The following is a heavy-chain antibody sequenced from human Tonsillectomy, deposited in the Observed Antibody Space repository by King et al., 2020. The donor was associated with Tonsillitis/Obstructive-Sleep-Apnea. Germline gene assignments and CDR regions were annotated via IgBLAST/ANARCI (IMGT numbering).Heavy chain of an antibody. D-gene: IGHD6-13*01. CDR2: IYSGGSI. CDR3: ARDGRYSSSWWGAFDI. V-gene: IGHV3-53*01. J-gene: IGHJ3*02. Sequence: VQLVESGGGLIQPGGSLRLSCAASGFTVSSNYMSWVRQAPGKGLEWVSVIYSGGSIDYADSVKGRFTISRDNSKNTLYLQMNSLRAEDTAVYYCARDGRYSSSWWGAFDIWGQGTMVTVSS. CDR1: GFTVSSNY.